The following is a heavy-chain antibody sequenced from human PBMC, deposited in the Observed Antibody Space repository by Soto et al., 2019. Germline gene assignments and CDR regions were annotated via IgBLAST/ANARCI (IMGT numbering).Heavy chain of an antibody. CDR1: GYTFTSYA. V-gene: IGHV1-3*01. Sequence: ASVKVSCKASGYTFTSYAIHWVRQAPGQSLEWMGWINAGNGDTKYSQKFQGRVTITTDTSASTAHMELSSLRSEDTAVYYCARVTRIAVAGTFDYWGQGTLVTVS. J-gene: IGHJ4*02. CDR2: INAGNGDT. D-gene: IGHD6-19*01. CDR3: ARVTRIAVAGTFDY.